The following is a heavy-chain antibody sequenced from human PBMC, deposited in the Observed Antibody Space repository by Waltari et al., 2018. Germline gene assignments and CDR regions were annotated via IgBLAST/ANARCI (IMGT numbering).Heavy chain of an antibody. CDR2: IFWDDEK. D-gene: IGHD2-2*01. CDR1: GSSLTTIEAV. CDR3: AHLYCSSTTCHLFDY. V-gene: IGHV2-5*02. Sequence: QITLKESGPTLLKPPQTLTLPSPSPGSSLTTIEAVVGWIRQPPGRPLDWLTLIFWDDEKRYSPSLKSRLTITKDTSKNQVVLAMTNMDPADTATYYCAHLYCSSTTCHLFDYWGQGTLVTVSS. J-gene: IGHJ4*02.